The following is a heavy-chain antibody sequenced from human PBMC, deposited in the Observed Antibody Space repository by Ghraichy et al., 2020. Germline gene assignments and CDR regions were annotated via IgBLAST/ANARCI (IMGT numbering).Heavy chain of an antibody. J-gene: IGHJ4*02. V-gene: IGHV3-23*01. CDR3: ACRRDSYGYILNY. Sequence: GGSLRLSCAASGFSFSSYIMSWVRQAPGKGLEWVSAISGNGLTTYYADSVKGRFTISRDNSKNTVHLQMNSLRAEDTAVYYCACRRDSYGYILNYWGQGTLVTVSS. CDR2: ISGNGLTT. D-gene: IGHD5-18*01. CDR1: GFSFSSYI.